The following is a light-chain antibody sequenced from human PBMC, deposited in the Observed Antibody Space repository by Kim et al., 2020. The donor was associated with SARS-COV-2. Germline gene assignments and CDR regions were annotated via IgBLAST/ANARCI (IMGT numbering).Light chain of an antibody. CDR1: AIGSAS. V-gene: IGLV3-21*04. CDR2: YDR. Sequence: PGKQSTITCGGAAIGSASVHLYQQKPGQAPVVIMSYDRGRPSGIPERFSGSNSGNTATLTISRVEAGDEADYFCQVWDINTDQGVFGGGTQLTVL. J-gene: IGLJ3*02. CDR3: QVWDINTDQGV.